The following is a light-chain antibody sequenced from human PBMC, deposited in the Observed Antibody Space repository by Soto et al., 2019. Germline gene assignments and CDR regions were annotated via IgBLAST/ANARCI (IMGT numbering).Light chain of an antibody. CDR3: LQHNRYPLT. CDR2: AAS. CDR1: QDIINA. J-gene: IGKJ4*01. Sequence: DIQMTQSPPSLSASVGDRVTFTCRASQDIINALAWYQQKPGQAPKRLIYAASSLQSGVSSRFSGSGSGTDFTLTISILQPDVFATYYYLQHNRYPLTFGGGTKLEIK. V-gene: IGKV1-17*01.